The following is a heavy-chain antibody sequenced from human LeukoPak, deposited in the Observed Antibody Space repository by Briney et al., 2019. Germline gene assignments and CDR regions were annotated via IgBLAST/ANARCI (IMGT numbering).Heavy chain of an antibody. CDR2: INSDGGGA. CDR3: ARDVPHNWFDT. J-gene: IGHJ5*02. V-gene: IGHV3-74*01. Sequence: QPGGSLRLSCAASEITFGNNWMHWVRQGPGKGLVWISRINSDGGGAIYADSVKGRFIVSRDNAKNTLYLQMNSLRAEDTAVYYCARDVPHNWFDTWGQGTLVTVSS. CDR1: EITFGNNW.